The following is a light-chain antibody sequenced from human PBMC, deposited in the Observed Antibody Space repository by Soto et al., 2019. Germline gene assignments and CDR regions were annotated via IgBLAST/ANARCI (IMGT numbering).Light chain of an antibody. CDR2: EVS. J-gene: IGLJ3*02. Sequence: QSALTQPASVSASPGQSITISCTGTSSDVGGYKYVSWYQQYPGKAPKLMMYEVSNRPSGISNRFSGSKSGNTASLTITGLRAEDEGYYYCSSFTTTNTWVFGGGTKLTVL. V-gene: IGLV2-14*01. CDR3: SSFTTTNTWV. CDR1: SSDVGGYKY.